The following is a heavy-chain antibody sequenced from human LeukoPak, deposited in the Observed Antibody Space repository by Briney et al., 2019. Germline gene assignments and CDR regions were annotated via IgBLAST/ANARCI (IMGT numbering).Heavy chain of an antibody. CDR3: ARESGYDFVLSFDI. Sequence: PGGSLRLSCAASGFTFSSYWMHWVRQAPGKGMVWVSRINSDGSSTSYADSVKGRFTISRDNAKNSLYLQMNSLRAEDAAVYYCARESGYDFVLSFDIWGQGTMVTVSS. CDR2: INSDGSST. J-gene: IGHJ3*02. D-gene: IGHD5-12*01. V-gene: IGHV3-74*01. CDR1: GFTFSSYW.